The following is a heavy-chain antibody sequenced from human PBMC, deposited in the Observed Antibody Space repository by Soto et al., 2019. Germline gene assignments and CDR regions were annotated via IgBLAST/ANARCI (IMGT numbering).Heavy chain of an antibody. CDR1: GGSISSGGYY. CDR2: IYYSGST. D-gene: IGHD3-22*01. CDR3: ARERNYDSSGYSYYYGMDV. Sequence: SETLSLTSTVSGGSISSGGYYWSWIRRHPGKGLEWIGYIYYSGSTYYNPSLKSRVTISVDTSKNQFSLKLSSVTAADTAVYYCARERNYDSSGYSYYYGMDVWGQGTAVTVSS. J-gene: IGHJ6*02. V-gene: IGHV4-31*03.